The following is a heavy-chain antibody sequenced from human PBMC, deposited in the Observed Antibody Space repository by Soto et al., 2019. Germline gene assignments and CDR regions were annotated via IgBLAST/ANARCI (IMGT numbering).Heavy chain of an antibody. Sequence: QVHLVQSGTEVKKPGASVKVSCQASGYTFTDFAIHWVRQAPGQRFEWMGWIYAGNGNTEYSHNFQGRLSITRDTVASTAYMEVRSLTSEDTAMYYCAREGTYYDFWGADESGHELPDYWGQGTLVTVSS. CDR2: IYAGNGNT. V-gene: IGHV1-3*01. J-gene: IGHJ4*01. CDR3: AREGTYYDFWGADESGHELPDY. D-gene: IGHD3-3*01. CDR1: GYTFTDFA.